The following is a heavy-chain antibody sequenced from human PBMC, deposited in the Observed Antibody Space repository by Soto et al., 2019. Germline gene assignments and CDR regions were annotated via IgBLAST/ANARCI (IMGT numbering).Heavy chain of an antibody. CDR2: LSGSGIST. Sequence: GGSLRLSCAASGFTFSSYAMSWVRQAPGKGLEWVSALSGSGISTYYADSVKGRFTISRDNSKNTLYLQMNSLRAEDTAVYYCARENYYGSQNWFDPWGQGTLVTVSS. V-gene: IGHV3-23*01. CDR1: GFTFSSYA. CDR3: ARENYYGSQNWFDP. D-gene: IGHD3-10*01. J-gene: IGHJ5*02.